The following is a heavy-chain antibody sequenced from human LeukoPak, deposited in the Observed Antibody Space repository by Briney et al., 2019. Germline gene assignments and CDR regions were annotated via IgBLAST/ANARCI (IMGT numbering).Heavy chain of an antibody. CDR1: GFSLSTSGVG. D-gene: IGHD3-10*01. J-gene: IGHJ4*02. Sequence: SGPTLEKPTQTLTLTCTFSGFSLSTSGVGVGWIRQPPGKALECLALMYWNDGKCYSPSLKSRLTITKDTSKNQVVLTMTNMDPGDTATYYCAHSRGEYLLWLGWGQGTLVTVSS. CDR2: MYWNDGK. V-gene: IGHV2-5*01. CDR3: AHSRGEYLLWLG.